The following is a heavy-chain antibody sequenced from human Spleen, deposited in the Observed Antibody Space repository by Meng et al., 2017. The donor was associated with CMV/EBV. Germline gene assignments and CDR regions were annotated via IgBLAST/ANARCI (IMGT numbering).Heavy chain of an antibody. CDR1: SYG. D-gene: IGHD2-2*02. Sequence: SYGMHWVRQAPGKGLEWVAFIRYDGSNKYYADSVKGRFTISRDNSKNTLYLQMNSLRAEDTAVYYCAKDPGAYCSSTSCYNTYYFHYWGQGTLVTVSS. J-gene: IGHJ4*02. V-gene: IGHV3-30*02. CDR2: IRYDGSNK. CDR3: AKDPGAYCSSTSCYNTYYFHY.